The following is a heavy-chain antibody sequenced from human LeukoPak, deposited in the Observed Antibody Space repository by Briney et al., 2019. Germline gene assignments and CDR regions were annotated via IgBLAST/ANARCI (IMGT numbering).Heavy chain of an antibody. J-gene: IGHJ6*03. CDR1: GYTFTSYG. Sequence: ASVKVSCKASGYTFTSYGISWVRQAPGQGLEWMGWISAYNGNTNYAQKFQGRVTMTEDTSTDTAYMELSSLRSEDTAVYYCATGAYSNYEYYYYMDVWGKGTTVTVSS. CDR2: ISAYNGNT. CDR3: ATGAYSNYEYYYYMDV. V-gene: IGHV1-18*01. D-gene: IGHD4-11*01.